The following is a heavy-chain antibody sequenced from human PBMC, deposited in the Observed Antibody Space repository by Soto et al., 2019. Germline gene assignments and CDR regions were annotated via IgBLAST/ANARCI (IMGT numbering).Heavy chain of an antibody. V-gene: IGHV3-30*18. CDR3: AKDNWFDP. CDR1: GFTFSSYG. CDR2: ISYDGSNK. Sequence: GVSMRLSCAASGFTFSSYGMHWVRQAPGKGLEWVAVISYDGSNKYYADSVKGRFTISRDNSKNTLYLQMNSLRAEDTAVYYCAKDNWFDPWGQGTLVNVSS. J-gene: IGHJ5*02.